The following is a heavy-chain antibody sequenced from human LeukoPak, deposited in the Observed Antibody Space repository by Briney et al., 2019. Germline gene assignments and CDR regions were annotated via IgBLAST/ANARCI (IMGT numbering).Heavy chain of an antibody. CDR3: ARVWLRYTFDY. V-gene: IGHV4-30-4*08. CDR1: GGSISSGDYY. Sequence: SQTLSLTCTVSGGSISSGDYYWSWIRQPPGKSLEWIGYIYYSGSTYYNPSLKSRVTISVDTSKNQFSLKLSSVTAADTAVYYCARVWLRYTFDYWGQGTLVTVSS. J-gene: IGHJ4*02. CDR2: IYYSGST. D-gene: IGHD5-12*01.